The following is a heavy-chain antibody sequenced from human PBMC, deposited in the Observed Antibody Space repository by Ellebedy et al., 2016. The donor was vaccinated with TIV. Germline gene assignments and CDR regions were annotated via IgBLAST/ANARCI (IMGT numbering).Heavy chain of an antibody. CDR1: GFTFSSYS. Sequence: GESLKISCAASGFTFSSYSMNWVRQAPGKGLEWVANINQDGNEINYGDSVKGRFTISRDNAKNSLYLQMNGLRAEDTAVYYCARDPAYSALDIWGQGTMVTVSS. V-gene: IGHV3-7*01. D-gene: IGHD2-15*01. CDR3: ARDPAYSALDI. J-gene: IGHJ3*02. CDR2: INQDGNEI.